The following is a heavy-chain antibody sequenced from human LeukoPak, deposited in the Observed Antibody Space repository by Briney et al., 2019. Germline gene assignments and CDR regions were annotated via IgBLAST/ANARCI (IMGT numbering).Heavy chain of an antibody. V-gene: IGHV1-8*01. CDR2: MNPNSGNT. Sequence: ASVKVSCKASGYTFTSYDINWVRQATGQGLGWMGWMNPNSGNTGYAQKFQGRVTMTRNTSISTAYMELSSLRSEDTAVYYCARRPAAAGTRKKRGLDYWGQGTLVTVSS. D-gene: IGHD6-13*01. J-gene: IGHJ4*02. CDR1: GYTFTSYD. CDR3: ARRPAAAGTRKKRGLDY.